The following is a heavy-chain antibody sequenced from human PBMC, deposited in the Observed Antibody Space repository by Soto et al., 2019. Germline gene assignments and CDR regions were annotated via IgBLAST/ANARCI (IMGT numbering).Heavy chain of an antibody. D-gene: IGHD3-10*01. Sequence: QVQLQESGPGLVKPSQTLSLTCTVSGGSISSGGYYWSWIRQHPGKGLEWIGYIYYSGSTYYNPSLKRRVTISVDTSKNQFSLKLSSVTAADTAVYYCARGEGTMVRGVIMPPNFDYWGQGTLVTVSS. CDR2: IYYSGST. J-gene: IGHJ4*02. CDR3: ARGEGTMVRGVIMPPNFDY. CDR1: GGSISSGGYY. V-gene: IGHV4-31*03.